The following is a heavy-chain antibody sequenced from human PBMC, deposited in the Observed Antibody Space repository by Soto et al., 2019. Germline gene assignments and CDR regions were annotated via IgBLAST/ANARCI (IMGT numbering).Heavy chain of an antibody. CDR2: IYPGDFDR. J-gene: IGHJ4*02. Sequence: GESLKISCNGSGYKFIDYWIGWVRQVPGKGLEWVGGIYPGDFDRKYSPSFQGQVTISADKSITTAYLQWSSLKASDTAIYYCARSYGGEYYDSRSYYYAYWGQGTLVTVSS. CDR3: ARSYGGEYYDSRSYYYAY. CDR1: GYKFIDYW. D-gene: IGHD3-22*01. V-gene: IGHV5-51*01.